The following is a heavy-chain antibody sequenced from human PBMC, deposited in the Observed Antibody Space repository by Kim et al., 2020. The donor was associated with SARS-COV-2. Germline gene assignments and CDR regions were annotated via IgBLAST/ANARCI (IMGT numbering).Heavy chain of an antibody. V-gene: IGHV6-1*01. J-gene: IGHJ3*01. Sequence: DYAISVKSRITLNPDTSKNQFSLQLNSVIPEDTAVYYCARDTPGQKGFDVWGQGTVVTVSS. CDR3: ARDTPGQKGFDV.